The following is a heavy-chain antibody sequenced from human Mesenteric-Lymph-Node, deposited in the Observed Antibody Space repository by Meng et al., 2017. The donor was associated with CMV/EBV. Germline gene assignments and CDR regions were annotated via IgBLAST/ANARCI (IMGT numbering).Heavy chain of an antibody. D-gene: IGHD5-24*01. CDR3: AKDRWGWQFDY. CDR2: IGGTGCDI. J-gene: IGHJ4*01. Sequence: GGSLRLSCAASGFAFNVNAMPWVRQAPGKGLEWVAAIGGTGCDINYAASVKGRFTISRDNSNYILYLQMNNLRAADTATYYCAKDRWGWQFDYWGHGTLVTVSS. CDR1: GFAFNVNA. V-gene: IGHV3-23*01.